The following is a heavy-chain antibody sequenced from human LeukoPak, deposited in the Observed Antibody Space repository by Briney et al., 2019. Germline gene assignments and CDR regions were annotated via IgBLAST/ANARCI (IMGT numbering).Heavy chain of an antibody. D-gene: IGHD3-22*01. CDR2: IYTSGST. V-gene: IGHV4-4*07. CDR1: GGSISSYY. CDR3: ARETYYYDSSGYYYDY. J-gene: IGHJ4*02. Sequence: TSETLSLTCTVSGGSISSYYWSWIRQPAGKGLEWIGRIYTSGSTNYNPSLKSRVTMSVDTSKNQFSLKLSSVTAAGTAVYYCARETYYYDSSGYYYDYWGQGTLVTVSS.